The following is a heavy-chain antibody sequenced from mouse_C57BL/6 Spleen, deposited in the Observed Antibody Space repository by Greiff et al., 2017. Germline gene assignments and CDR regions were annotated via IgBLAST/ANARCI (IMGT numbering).Heavy chain of an antibody. CDR3: ATSSLRPFAY. V-gene: IGHV1-72*01. Sequence: QVQLKQPGAELVKPGASVKLSCKASGYTFTSYWMHWVKQRPGRGLEWIGRIDPNSGGTKYNEKFKSKATLTVDKPSSTAYMQLSSLTSEDSAVYYCATSSLRPFAYWGQGTLVTVSA. J-gene: IGHJ3*01. CDR2: IDPNSGGT. D-gene: IGHD3-2*02. CDR1: GYTFTSYW.